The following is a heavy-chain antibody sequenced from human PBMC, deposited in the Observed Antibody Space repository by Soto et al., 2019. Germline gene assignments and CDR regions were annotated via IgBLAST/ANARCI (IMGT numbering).Heavy chain of an antibody. CDR2: IYYSGST. CDR3: ARVXGGDCHNGMDD. D-gene: IGHD2-21*02. V-gene: IGHV4-31*03. J-gene: IGHJ6*02. CDR1: GGSISSGGYY. Sequence: QVQLQESGPGLVKPSQTLSLTYTVSGGSISSGGYYWSWIRQHPGKGLEWIGYIYYSGSTYYNPSLKSRVTISVDTSKKQFSLKLSSVTAADTAVYYCARVXGGDCHNGMDDWGQGTTVTVSS.